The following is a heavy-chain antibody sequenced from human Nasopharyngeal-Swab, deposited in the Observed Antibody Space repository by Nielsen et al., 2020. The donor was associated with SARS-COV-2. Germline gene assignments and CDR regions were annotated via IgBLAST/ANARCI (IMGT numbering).Heavy chain of an antibody. Sequence: VRQAPGKGLEWVSAISGSGGSTYCADSVKGRFTISRDNSKNTLYLQMNSLRAEDTAVYYCAKGPGYDILTGYFYYYYMDVWGKGTTVTVSS. V-gene: IGHV3-23*01. CDR3: AKGPGYDILTGYFYYYYMDV. J-gene: IGHJ6*03. CDR2: ISGSGGST. D-gene: IGHD3-9*01.